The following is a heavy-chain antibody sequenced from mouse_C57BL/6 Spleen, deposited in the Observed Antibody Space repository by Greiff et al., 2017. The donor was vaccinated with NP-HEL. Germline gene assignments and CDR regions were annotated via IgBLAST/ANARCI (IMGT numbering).Heavy chain of an antibody. CDR1: GFTFSSYA. D-gene: IGHD1-1*01. Sequence: EVKLMESGEGLVKPGGSLKLSCAASGFTFSSYAMSWVRQPPEKRLEWVAYISSGGDYIYYADTVKGRFTISRDNARNTLYLQMSSLKSEDTAMYYCTRGSSYGYFDVWGTGTTVTVSS. CDR2: ISSGGDYI. J-gene: IGHJ1*03. CDR3: TRGSSYGYFDV. V-gene: IGHV5-9-1*02.